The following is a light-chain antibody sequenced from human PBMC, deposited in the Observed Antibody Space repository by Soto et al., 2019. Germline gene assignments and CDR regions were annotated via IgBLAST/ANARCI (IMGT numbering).Light chain of an antibody. CDR2: AAS. Sequence: DIQMTQSPSSLSGSVGDRVTITCRASQSINSYLNCYHQKPGKAPKLLIYAASSLQSGVPSRFSGSGSGTDFTLTISSLQPEDFATYYCQQSYSTPRTFGQGTKLEIK. CDR3: QQSYSTPRT. J-gene: IGKJ2*01. CDR1: QSINSY. V-gene: IGKV1-39*01.